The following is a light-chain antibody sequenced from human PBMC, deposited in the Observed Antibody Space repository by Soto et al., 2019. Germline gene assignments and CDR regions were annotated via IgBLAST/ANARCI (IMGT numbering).Light chain of an antibody. CDR2: GAS. V-gene: IGKV3-20*01. CDR1: QTITSNF. CDR3: QQYGGSPWT. Sequence: EVVLTQSPGTLSLSPGERATLSCRASQTITSNFLAWYQQNHGQAPSLLMYGASNRATGIPDRFSGRGSGTDFSLTISRLEPEDFAVYYCQQYGGSPWTFGQGTKVEI. J-gene: IGKJ1*01.